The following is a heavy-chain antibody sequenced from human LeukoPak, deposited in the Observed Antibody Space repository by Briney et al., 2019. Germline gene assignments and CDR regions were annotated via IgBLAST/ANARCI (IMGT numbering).Heavy chain of an antibody. J-gene: IGHJ4*02. CDR1: GVSIKSYY. CDR3: ARDEVIRGRDY. V-gene: IGHV4-4*07. Sequence: SETLSLTCTVSGVSIKSYYWTWIRQSAGKGLEWIGRVYSTGGTNYNPSLKGRVTMSVDTPRNQFSLKLTSVTAADTAVYYCARDEVIRGRDYWGQGTLVTVSS. D-gene: IGHD3-16*01. CDR2: VYSTGGT.